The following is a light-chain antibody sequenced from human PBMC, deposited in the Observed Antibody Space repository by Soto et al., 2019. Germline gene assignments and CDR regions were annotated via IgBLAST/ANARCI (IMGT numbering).Light chain of an antibody. CDR3: QQYNNWPPWT. J-gene: IGKJ1*01. CDR2: GPS. Sequence: EIVMTQSPATLSVSPGERATLSCRASQSVSSNLAWYQQKPGQAPRLLIYGPSTRAAGSPARFSGSGSGTEFTLTISSMQSADFAVYYCQQYNNWPPWTFGQGTKVEIK. V-gene: IGKV3-15*01. CDR1: QSVSSN.